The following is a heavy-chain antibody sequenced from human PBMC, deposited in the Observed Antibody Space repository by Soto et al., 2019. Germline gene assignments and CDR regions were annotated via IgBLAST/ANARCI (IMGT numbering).Heavy chain of an antibody. Sequence: QAQLMESGGGVVQHGRSLRLSCTASGLPFSASGMHWVRQAPGKGLEWVAMIWSDGSKEYYSDSVKGRFTISRDNSKSMVFLQMDRLRAEDTAVYYCARDKGTTCLDTWGQGDMVTVSS. CDR3: ARDKGTTCLDT. D-gene: IGHD1-26*01. J-gene: IGHJ5*02. CDR1: GLPFSASG. V-gene: IGHV3-33*01. CDR2: IWSDGSKE.